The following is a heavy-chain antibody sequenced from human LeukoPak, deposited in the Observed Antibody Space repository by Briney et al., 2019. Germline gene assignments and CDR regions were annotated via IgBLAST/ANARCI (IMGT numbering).Heavy chain of an antibody. CDR3: ARDPRGPNDY. V-gene: IGHV1-8*02. Sequence: ASVKVSCKASGYTFTGYYLHWMRQAPGQGLEWMGWMNPNSGNTGYAQKFQGRVTMTRNTSISTAYMELSSLRSEDTAVYYCARDPRGPNDYWGQGTLVAVSS. CDR2: MNPNSGNT. J-gene: IGHJ4*02. CDR1: GYTFTGYY.